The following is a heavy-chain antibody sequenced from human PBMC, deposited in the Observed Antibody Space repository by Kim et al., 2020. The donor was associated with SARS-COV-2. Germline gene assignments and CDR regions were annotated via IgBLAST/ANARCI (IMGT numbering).Heavy chain of an antibody. CDR3: ARSSAYTLNWFDP. CDR2: IYYSGST. D-gene: IGHD5-12*01. CDR1: GGSISSYY. Sequence: SETLSLTCTVSGGSISSYYWSWIRQPPGKGLEWIGYIYYSGSTNYNPSLKSRVTISVDTSKNQFSLKLSSVTAADTAVYYCARSSAYTLNWFDPWGQGTLVTVSS. J-gene: IGHJ5*02. V-gene: IGHV4-59*08.